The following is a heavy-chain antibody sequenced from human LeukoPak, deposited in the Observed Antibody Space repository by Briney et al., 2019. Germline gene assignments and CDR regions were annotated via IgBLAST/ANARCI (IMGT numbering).Heavy chain of an antibody. CDR3: AREVRRTLGRYYYYGMDV. V-gene: IGHV1-18*04. J-gene: IGHJ6*02. D-gene: IGHD7-27*01. CDR2: ISAYNGNT. Sequence: ASVKVSCKASGYTFTGYYMHWVRQAPGQGLEWMGWISAYNGNTNYAQKLQGRVTMITDTSTSTAYMELRSLRSDDTAVYYCAREVRRTLGRYYYYGMDVWGQGTTVTVSS. CDR1: GYTFTGYY.